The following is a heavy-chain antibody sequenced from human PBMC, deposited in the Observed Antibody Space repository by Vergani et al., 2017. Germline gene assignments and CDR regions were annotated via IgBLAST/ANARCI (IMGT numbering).Heavy chain of an antibody. J-gene: IGHJ4*02. CDR2: IIPIFGTA. D-gene: IGHD3-3*01. CDR1: GGTFSSYA. CDR3: ARSDYDFWSGYYTGIVPDYFDY. Sequence: QVQLVQSGAEVKKPGSSVKVSCKASGGTFSSYAISWVRQAPGQGLEWMGGIIPIFGTANYAQKFQGRGTITADESTSTAYMELSSLRSGDTAVYYCARSDYDFWSGYYTGIVPDYFDYWGQGTLVNVSS. V-gene: IGHV1-69*01.